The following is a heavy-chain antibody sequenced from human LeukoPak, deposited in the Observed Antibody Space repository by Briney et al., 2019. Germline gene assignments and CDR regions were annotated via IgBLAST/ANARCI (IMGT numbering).Heavy chain of an antibody. Sequence: SVRVSCKAAGYSFTSYCMDWVRQAPGQWLEWMGGIIPIFGTANYAQKFQGRVTITADESTSTAYMELSSLRSEDTAVYYCARVGIAVADGFDYWGQGTLVTVSS. V-gene: IGHV1-69*13. J-gene: IGHJ4*02. D-gene: IGHD6-19*01. CDR2: IIPIFGTA. CDR3: ARVGIAVADGFDY. CDR1: GYSFTSYC.